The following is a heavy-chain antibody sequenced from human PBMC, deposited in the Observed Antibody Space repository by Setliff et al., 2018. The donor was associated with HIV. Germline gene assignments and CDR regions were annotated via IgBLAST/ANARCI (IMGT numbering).Heavy chain of an antibody. Sequence: ASVKVSCKASGGTFFNSAFNWVRQAPGQGLEWMGSIIPIFGTGNYAQNFQGRVTITADESTSTAYMELSSLRSEDTAVYYCASLYGSGSYYPQSGAYYYYGMDVWGQGTTVTVSS. J-gene: IGHJ6*02. CDR3: ASLYGSGSYYPQSGAYYYYGMDV. V-gene: IGHV1-69*13. D-gene: IGHD3-10*01. CDR2: IIPIFGTG. CDR1: GGTFFNSA.